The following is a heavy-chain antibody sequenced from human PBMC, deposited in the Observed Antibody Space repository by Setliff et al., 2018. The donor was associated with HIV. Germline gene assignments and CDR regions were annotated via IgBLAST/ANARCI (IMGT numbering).Heavy chain of an antibody. V-gene: IGHV1-2*02. J-gene: IGHJ4*02. CDR3: AWTQDGPGGNYFDH. Sequence: ASVKVSCKASGYTFTGYYMHWVRQAPGQGLEWMGWINPNSGGTNYAQKFQGRVTMTRDTSTSTVYMDLSSLRSEDTAVYYCAWTQDGPGGNYFDHWGQGTLVTVSS. CDR2: INPNSGGT. CDR1: GYTFTGYY.